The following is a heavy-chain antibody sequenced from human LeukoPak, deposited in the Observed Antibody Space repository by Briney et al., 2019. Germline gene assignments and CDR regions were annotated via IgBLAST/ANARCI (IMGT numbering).Heavy chain of an antibody. Sequence: GGSLRLSCAASGFTFSSYAMSWVRQAPGKGLEWVSAISGSGGSTYYADSVKGRFTISRDNSKNTLYLQMNSLRAEDTAVYYCARGFESSGWYCDYWGQGTLVTVSS. CDR3: ARGFESSGWYCDY. CDR2: ISGSGGST. CDR1: GFTFSSYA. J-gene: IGHJ4*02. D-gene: IGHD6-19*01. V-gene: IGHV3-23*01.